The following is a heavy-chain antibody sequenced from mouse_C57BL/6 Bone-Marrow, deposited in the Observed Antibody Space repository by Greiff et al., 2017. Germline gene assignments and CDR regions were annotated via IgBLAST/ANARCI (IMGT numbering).Heavy chain of an antibody. J-gene: IGHJ4*01. CDR2: INPGSGGT. CDR3: ARRDYGSSYRRNYYAMDY. V-gene: IGHV1-54*01. Sequence: VQLQQSGAELVRPGTSVKVSCKASGYAFTNYLIEWVKQRPGQGLEWIGVINPGSGGTNYNEKFKGKATLTADKSSSTAYMQLSSLTSEDSAVYFCARRDYGSSYRRNYYAMDYWGQGTSVTVSS. D-gene: IGHD1-1*01. CDR1: GYAFTNYL.